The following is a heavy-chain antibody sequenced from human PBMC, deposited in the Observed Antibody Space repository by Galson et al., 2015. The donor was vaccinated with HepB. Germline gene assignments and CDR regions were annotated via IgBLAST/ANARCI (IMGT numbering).Heavy chain of an antibody. CDR2: INPNSGGT. J-gene: IGHJ4*02. CDR3: ARVPLNWEVFDY. V-gene: IGHV1-2*02. Sequence: CKASGYTFTGYYMHWVRQAPGQGLEWMGWINPNSGGTNYAQKFQGRVTMTRDTSISTAYMELSRLRSDDTAVYYCARVPLNWEVFDYWGQGTLVTVSS. D-gene: IGHD1-1*01. CDR1: GYTFTGYY.